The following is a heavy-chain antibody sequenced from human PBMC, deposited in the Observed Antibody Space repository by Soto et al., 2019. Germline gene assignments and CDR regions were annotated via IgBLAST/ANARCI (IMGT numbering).Heavy chain of an antibody. V-gene: IGHV3-21*01. CDR3: ARATGYCSGGSCYTYWYFDL. CDR2: ISSSSSYI. J-gene: IGHJ2*01. CDR1: GFTFSSYS. Sequence: PGGSLRLSCAASGFTFSSYSMNWVRQAPGKGLEWVSSISSSSSYIYYADSVKGRFTISRDNAKNSLYLQMNSLRAEDTAVYYCARATGYCSGGSCYTYWYFDLWGRGTLVTVSS. D-gene: IGHD2-15*01.